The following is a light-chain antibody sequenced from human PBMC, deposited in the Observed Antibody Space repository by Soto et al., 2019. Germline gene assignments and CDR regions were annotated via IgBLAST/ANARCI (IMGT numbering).Light chain of an antibody. CDR3: CSYAGSDTYVL. V-gene: IGLV2-8*01. CDR2: EVS. J-gene: IGLJ2*01. CDR1: SSDVGGYNY. Sequence: QSVLTQPPSASGSPGQSVTISCTGTSSDVGGYNYVSWYQQHPGKAPKLMIYEVSKRPSGVPDRFSGSKSGNTASLTVSGLQAEDEADYYCCSYAGSDTYVLFGGGTKLTVL.